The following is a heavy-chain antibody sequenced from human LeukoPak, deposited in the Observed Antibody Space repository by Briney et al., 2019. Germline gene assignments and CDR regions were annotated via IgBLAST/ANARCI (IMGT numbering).Heavy chain of an antibody. CDR1: GFTFSNYA. J-gene: IGHJ4*02. CDR3: AKGTITLRVSVGFDY. D-gene: IGHD3-22*01. CDR2: ITVSGGST. Sequence: GGSLRLSCAASGFTFSNYAMSWVRQAPGKGLEWVSTITVSGGSTYYADSVKGRFTISRDNPQNTLYLQMNSLSAEDTAVYYCAKGTITLRVSVGFDYWGQGTLVTVSS. V-gene: IGHV3-23*01.